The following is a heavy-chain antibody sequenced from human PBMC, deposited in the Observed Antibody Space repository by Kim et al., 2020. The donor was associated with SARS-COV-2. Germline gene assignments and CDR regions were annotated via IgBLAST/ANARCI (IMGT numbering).Heavy chain of an antibody. V-gene: IGHV3-43*02. J-gene: IGHJ4*02. CDR3: GKGSATTGDTDY. D-gene: IGHD7-27*01. CDR2: ISRDGSIT. CDR1: GFTFHDHA. Sequence: GGSLRLSCAASGFTFHDHAMHCVRQAPGKGLEWVSLISRDGSITYYADSVKGRFTISRDNSKDSLYLQMNSLRTEDTAFYYSGKGSATTGDTDYWGQGTLLTVSS.